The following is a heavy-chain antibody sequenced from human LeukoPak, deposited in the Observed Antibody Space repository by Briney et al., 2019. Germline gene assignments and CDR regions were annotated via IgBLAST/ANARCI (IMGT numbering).Heavy chain of an antibody. CDR1: GYTFTSYY. CDR3: ARGDRPYCSGGSCYFWGIDY. J-gene: IGHJ4*02. Sequence: ASVKVSCKASGYTFTSYYMHWVRQAPGQGLEWMGIINPSGGSTSYAQKFQGRVTMTRDTSISTAYMELSSLRSEDTAVYYCARGDRPYCSGGSCYFWGIDYWGQGTLVTVSS. V-gene: IGHV1-46*01. D-gene: IGHD2-15*01. CDR2: INPSGGST.